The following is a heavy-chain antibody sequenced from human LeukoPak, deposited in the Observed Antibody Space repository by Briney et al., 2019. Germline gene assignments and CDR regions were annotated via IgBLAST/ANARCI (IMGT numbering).Heavy chain of an antibody. CDR2: IYYSGST. CDR1: GGSISSYY. CDR3: ARDVVRGVTAFDI. D-gene: IGHD3-10*01. V-gene: IGHV4-59*08. J-gene: IGHJ3*02. Sequence: PSETLSLTCTVSGGSISSYYWSWIRQPPGKGLEWIGYIYYSGSTNYNPSLKSRVTISVDTSKNQFSLKLSSVTAADTAVYYCARDVVRGVTAFDIWGQGTMVTVSS.